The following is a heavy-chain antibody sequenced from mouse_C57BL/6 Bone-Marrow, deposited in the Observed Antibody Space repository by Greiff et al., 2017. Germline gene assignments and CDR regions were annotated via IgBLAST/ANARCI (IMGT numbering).Heavy chain of an antibody. J-gene: IGHJ1*03. CDR1: DSEVFPIAY. D-gene: IGHD1-1*01. CDR3: ARIGTTVVEGYFDV. CDR2: ILPSIGRT. Sequence: QVQLKESGSELRSPGSSVKLSCKDFDSEVFPIAYMSWVRQKPGHGFEWIGGILPSIGRTIYGEKFEDKATLDADTLSNTAYLELNSLTSEDSAIYYCARIGTTVVEGYFDVWGTGTTVTVSS. V-gene: IGHV15-2*01.